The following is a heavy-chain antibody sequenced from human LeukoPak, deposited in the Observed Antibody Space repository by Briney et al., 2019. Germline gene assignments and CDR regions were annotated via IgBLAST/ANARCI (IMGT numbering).Heavy chain of an antibody. V-gene: IGHV4-39*07. Sequence: SETLSLTCTVSGDSVSSSDRYWGWIRQPPGKGLEWIGSIYYSGSTYYNPSLKSRVTISVDTSKNQFSLKLSSVTAADTAVYYCARAGTMTRGDYWGQGTLVTVSS. CDR3: ARAGTMTRGDY. J-gene: IGHJ4*02. CDR2: IYYSGST. CDR1: GDSVSSSDRY. D-gene: IGHD1-26*01.